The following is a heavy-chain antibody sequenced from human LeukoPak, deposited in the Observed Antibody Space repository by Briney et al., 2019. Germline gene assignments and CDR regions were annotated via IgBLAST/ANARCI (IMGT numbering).Heavy chain of an antibody. CDR2: IYYSGST. J-gene: IGHJ6*03. V-gene: IGHV4-39*01. Sequence: PSETLSLTCTVSGGSISSSSYYWGWIRQPPGKGLEWIGSIYYSGSTYYNPSLKSRVTISVDTSKNQFSLKLSSVTAADTAVYYCARIRGVPIFGVVRAYYMDVWGKGTTVTVSS. CDR3: ARIRGVPIFGVVRAYYMDV. D-gene: IGHD3-3*01. CDR1: GGSISSSSYY.